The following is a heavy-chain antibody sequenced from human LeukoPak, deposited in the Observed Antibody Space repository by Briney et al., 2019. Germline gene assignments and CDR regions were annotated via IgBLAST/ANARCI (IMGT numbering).Heavy chain of an antibody. CDR1: GGSISSSSYY. Sequence: SETLSLTCTVSGGSISSSSYYWGWIRQPQGKGLEWIGSIYYSGITYYNPSLKSRVTISVDTSKNQFSLKLSSVTAADTAVYYCARHPYDILTGYNYYFDYWGQGTLVTVSS. D-gene: IGHD3-9*01. V-gene: IGHV4-39*01. J-gene: IGHJ4*02. CDR3: ARHPYDILTGYNYYFDY. CDR2: IYYSGIT.